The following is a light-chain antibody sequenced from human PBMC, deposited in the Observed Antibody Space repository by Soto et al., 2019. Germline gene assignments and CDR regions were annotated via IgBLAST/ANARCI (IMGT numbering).Light chain of an antibody. CDR3: QQYSNWPPWT. V-gene: IGKV3-15*01. CDR2: GAS. J-gene: IGKJ1*01. CDR1: KSVSSN. Sequence: EMVMTQSPATLSVSPGERVTLSCRASKSVSSNLAWYQQKPGQALRLLIYGASTRATGIPARFSGSGSGTEFTLTISSLQSEDFAVYYCQQYSNWPPWTFGQVTKVDIK.